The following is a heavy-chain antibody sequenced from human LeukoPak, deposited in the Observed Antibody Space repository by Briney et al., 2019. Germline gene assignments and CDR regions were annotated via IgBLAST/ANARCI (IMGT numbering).Heavy chain of an antibody. Sequence: GGSLRLSCAASGFTFSSYSMNWVRQAPGKGLEWVSSISSSSSYIYYADSVKGRFTTSRDNAKNSLCLQMNSLRAEDTAVYYCARDGYYYDSSGYFDYWGQGTLVTVSS. D-gene: IGHD3-22*01. CDR1: GFTFSSYS. CDR3: ARDGYYYDSSGYFDY. V-gene: IGHV3-21*01. J-gene: IGHJ4*02. CDR2: ISSSSSYI.